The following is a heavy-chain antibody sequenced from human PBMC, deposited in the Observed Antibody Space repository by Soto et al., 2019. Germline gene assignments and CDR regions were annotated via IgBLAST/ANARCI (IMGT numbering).Heavy chain of an antibody. CDR3: ARGPGQLGEGAWFDP. Sequence: KPSETLSLTCAVYGGSFSGYYWSWIRQPPGKGLEWIGEINHSGSTNYNPSLKSRVTISVDTSKNQFSLKLSSVTAADTAVYYCARGPGQLGEGAWFDPWGQGTLVTVSS. CDR1: GGSFSGYY. J-gene: IGHJ5*02. V-gene: IGHV4-34*01. D-gene: IGHD6-6*01. CDR2: INHSGST.